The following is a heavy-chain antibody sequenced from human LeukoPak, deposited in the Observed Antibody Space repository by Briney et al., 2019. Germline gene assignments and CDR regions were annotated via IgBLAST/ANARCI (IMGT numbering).Heavy chain of an antibody. CDR2: IYPDDSDT. CDR3: ARLGKGYCSSTSCYTGWFDP. D-gene: IGHD2-2*02. V-gene: IGHV5-51*01. J-gene: IGHJ5*02. CDR1: GYKFVSQW. Sequence: GESLKISCQASGYKFVSQWIGWVRQRPGKGLEWMGIIYPDDSDTRYSPSFQGQVTISADKSINTAYLQWSSLKASDTAMYYCARLGKGYCSSTSCYTGWFDPWGQGALVTVSS.